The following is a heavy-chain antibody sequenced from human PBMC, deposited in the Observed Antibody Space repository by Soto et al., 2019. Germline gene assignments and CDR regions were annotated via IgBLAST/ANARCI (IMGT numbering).Heavy chain of an antibody. Sequence: PSQTLSLTCAISGDSVSSNSAAWNWIRQSPSRGLEWLGRTYYRSKWYNDYAVSVKSRITINPDTSKNQFSLQLNSVTPADTAVYYCARVTSEDRTTISGVVIGTMDVWGQGTTVTVSS. V-gene: IGHV6-1*01. D-gene: IGHD3-3*01. J-gene: IGHJ6*02. CDR2: TYYRSKWYN. CDR3: ARVTSEDRTTISGVVIGTMDV. CDR1: GDSVSSNSAA.